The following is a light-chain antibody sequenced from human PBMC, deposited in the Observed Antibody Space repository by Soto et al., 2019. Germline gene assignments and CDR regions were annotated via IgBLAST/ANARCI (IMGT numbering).Light chain of an antibody. V-gene: IGKV1D-16*01. J-gene: IGKJ1*01. Sequence: DIQMTQSPSSVSASDGDRVTITCRASRDIGDRLAWFRHKPGKAPQLLIQTASTLVRETPSRFSGSGSGTEFTLTISSLQPDDFATYYCQQYNSYRTFGQGTKVDIK. CDR3: QQYNSYRT. CDR1: RDIGDR. CDR2: TAS.